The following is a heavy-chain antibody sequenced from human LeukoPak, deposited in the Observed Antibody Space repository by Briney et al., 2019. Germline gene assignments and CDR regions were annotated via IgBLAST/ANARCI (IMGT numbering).Heavy chain of an antibody. CDR2: IYHSGST. J-gene: IGHJ4*02. CDR1: GGSISSGGYS. V-gene: IGHV4-30-2*01. Sequence: PSETLSLTCTVSGGSISSGGYSWSWIRQPPGKGLEWIGYIYHSGSTYYNPSLKSRVTTSVDRSKNQFSLKLSSVTAADTAVYYCARGSGGSGYYFDYWGQGTLVTVSS. CDR3: ARGSGGSGYYFDY. D-gene: IGHD2-15*01.